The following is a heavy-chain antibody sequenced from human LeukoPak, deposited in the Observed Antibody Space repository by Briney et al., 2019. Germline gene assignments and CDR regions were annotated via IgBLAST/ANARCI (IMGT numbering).Heavy chain of an antibody. CDR2: IWYDGSNK. J-gene: IGHJ4*02. V-gene: IGHV3-33*08. Sequence: GGSLRLSCTASGFAFDEHGMSWVRQAPGKGLEWVADIWYDGSNKYYADSVKGRFTISRDNSKNTVSLQMTSLRAEDTAVYYCVRAYSGFSSRGFDYWGQGTLVSVSS. D-gene: IGHD5-12*01. CDR3: VRAYSGFSSRGFDY. CDR1: GFAFDEHG.